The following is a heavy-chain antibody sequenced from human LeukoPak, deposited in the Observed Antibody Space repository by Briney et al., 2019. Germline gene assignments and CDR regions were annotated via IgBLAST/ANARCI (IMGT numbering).Heavy chain of an antibody. Sequence: ASVKVSCKASGYTFTSYYMHWVRQAPGQGLEWMGIINPSGGSTNYAQKFQGRVTMTRDMSTSTVYMELSSLRSEDTAVYYCARAGGDYPDFDYWGQGTLVTVSS. D-gene: IGHD4-17*01. CDR3: ARAGGDYPDFDY. CDR1: GYTFTSYY. CDR2: INPSGGST. V-gene: IGHV1-46*01. J-gene: IGHJ4*02.